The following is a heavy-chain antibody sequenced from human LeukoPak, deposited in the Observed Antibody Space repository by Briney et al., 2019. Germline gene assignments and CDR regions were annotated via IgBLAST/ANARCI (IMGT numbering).Heavy chain of an antibody. V-gene: IGHV4-30-2*03. CDR3: ARHQKQQLGKIDAFDI. J-gene: IGHJ3*02. Sequence: PSETLSLTCTVSGGSISSGGYYWNWIRQPPGKGLEWIGTMYYRGNTNYNPSLKSRVTISVDTSKNQFSLKLSSVTAADTAVYYCARHQKQQLGKIDAFDIWGQGTMVTVSS. CDR1: GGSISSGGYY. D-gene: IGHD6-13*01. CDR2: MYYRGNT.